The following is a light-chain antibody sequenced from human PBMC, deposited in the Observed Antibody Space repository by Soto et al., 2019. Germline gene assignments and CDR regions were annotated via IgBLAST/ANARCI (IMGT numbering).Light chain of an antibody. Sequence: QSALTQPASVSGSPGQSITISCTGTSSDVGGYNSVSWYQQHPGKAPKFMIYAVSNRPSGVSNRFSGSKSGNTASLTISGLQAEDEADYYCSSYTSSSTLVFGGGTKLTVL. CDR1: SSDVGGYNS. J-gene: IGLJ2*01. CDR2: AVS. V-gene: IGLV2-14*01. CDR3: SSYTSSSTLV.